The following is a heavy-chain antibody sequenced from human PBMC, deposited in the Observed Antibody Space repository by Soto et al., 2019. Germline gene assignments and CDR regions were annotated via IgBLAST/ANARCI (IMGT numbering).Heavy chain of an antibody. CDR2: IIPIFGTA. CDR3: ARAASSWSWFDP. J-gene: IGHJ5*02. Sequence: GASVKVSCKASGGTFSSYAISWVRQAPGQGLEWMGGIIPIFGTANYAQKFQGRVTITADESTSTAYMELSSLRSEDTAVYYCARAASSWSWFDPWGQGTLVTVSS. CDR1: GGTFSSYA. D-gene: IGHD6-13*01. V-gene: IGHV1-69*13.